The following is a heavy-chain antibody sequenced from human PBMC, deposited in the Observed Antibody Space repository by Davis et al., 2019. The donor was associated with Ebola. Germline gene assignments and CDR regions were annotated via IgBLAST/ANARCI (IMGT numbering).Heavy chain of an antibody. D-gene: IGHD1-1*01. Sequence: GGSLRLSCAASGFRFRMFWMSWVRQAPGKGLEWVATVNQDGSQTYYVDSVKGRFTISRDNAKNSLYLQMNSLRAEDTAVYYCAREENGATIWARFDYWGQGTLVTVSS. CDR3: AREENGATIWARFDY. J-gene: IGHJ4*02. CDR2: VNQDGSQT. V-gene: IGHV3-7*03. CDR1: GFRFRMFW.